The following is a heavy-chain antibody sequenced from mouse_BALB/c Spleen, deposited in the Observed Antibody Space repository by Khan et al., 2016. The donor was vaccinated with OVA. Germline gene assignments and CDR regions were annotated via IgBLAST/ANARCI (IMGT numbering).Heavy chain of an antibody. CDR1: GYTFTSYW. CDR3: ARSSFYPFYFDY. Sequence: QVQLQQPGAELVKAGASVKMSCKASGYTFTSYWMHWVKQRLGQGLEWFAETNPTNGRTYYNEKFKGKATLTVDTSSSTAYMQLSSLTSEDTAVYFCARSSFYPFYFDYWGQGTTLTVSS. CDR2: TNPTNGRT. V-gene: IGHV1S81*02. J-gene: IGHJ2*01. D-gene: IGHD2-1*01.